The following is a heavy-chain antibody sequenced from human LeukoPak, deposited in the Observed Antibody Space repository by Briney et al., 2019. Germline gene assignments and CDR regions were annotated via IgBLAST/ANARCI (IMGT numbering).Heavy chain of an antibody. Sequence: PGGSLRLSCAASGVTFSSYAMHWVRQAPGKGLEWVAVISYDGSNKYYADSVKGRFTISRDNSKNTLYLQMNSLRAEDTAVHYCARGATVTLVRYYYYGMDVWGQGTTVTVSS. V-gene: IGHV3-30*04. CDR1: GVTFSSYA. D-gene: IGHD4-17*01. CDR2: ISYDGSNK. CDR3: ARGATVTLVRYYYYGMDV. J-gene: IGHJ6*02.